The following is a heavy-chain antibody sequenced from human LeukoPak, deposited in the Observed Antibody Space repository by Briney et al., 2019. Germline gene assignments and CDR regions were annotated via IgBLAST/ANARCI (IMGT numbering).Heavy chain of an antibody. J-gene: IGHJ5*02. D-gene: IGHD2-8*01. Sequence: SETLSLTCTVSGGSISSYYWSWIRQPPGKGLEWIGYIYYSWSTNYNPSLKSRVTISVDTSKNQFSLKLSSVTAADTAVYYCARVLGYCTNGVCYKNWFDPWGQGTLVTVS. V-gene: IGHV4-59*08. CDR3: ARVLGYCTNGVCYKNWFDP. CDR1: GGSISSYY. CDR2: IYYSWST.